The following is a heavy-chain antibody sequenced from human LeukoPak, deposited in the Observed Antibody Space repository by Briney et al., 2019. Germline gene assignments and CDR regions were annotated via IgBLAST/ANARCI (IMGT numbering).Heavy chain of an antibody. D-gene: IGHD3-10*01. CDR3: ARDLYPSMLRGRNGMDV. Sequence: GGSLRLSCAASGFTFSSYSMHWVRQAPGKGLEWVAVISYDGSNKYYADSVKGRFTISRDNSKNTMFLQMNSLRAEDTAVYYCARDLYPSMLRGRNGMDVWGQGTTVTVSS. CDR2: ISYDGSNK. J-gene: IGHJ6*02. V-gene: IGHV3-30*03. CDR1: GFTFSSYS.